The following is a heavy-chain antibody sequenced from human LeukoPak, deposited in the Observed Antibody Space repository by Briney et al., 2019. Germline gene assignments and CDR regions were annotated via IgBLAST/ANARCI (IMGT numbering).Heavy chain of an antibody. V-gene: IGHV7-4-1*02. CDR1: GYSFTSYA. J-gene: IGHJ4*02. D-gene: IGHD6-19*01. Sequence: ASVKVSCKASGYSFTSYAMNWVRQAPGKGLGWMGWINTNTGNPTYAQGFTGRCVFSLDTSVSTAYLQISSLKAEDTAVYSCARVAEYSSGWYDPFDYWGQGTLVTVSS. CDR3: ARVAEYSSGWYDPFDY. CDR2: INTNTGNP.